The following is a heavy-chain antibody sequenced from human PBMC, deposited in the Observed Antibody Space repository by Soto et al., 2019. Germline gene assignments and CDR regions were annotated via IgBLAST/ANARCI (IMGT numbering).Heavy chain of an antibody. Sequence: EASVKVSCKASGYTFTGYYIHWVRQAPGQGLEWMGEISPYSGGTKYAQKFQGRVTMTRDTSISTVYMELSNLSPDDTAVYYCGRGRSGELVVFYWGQGTLVTVSS. CDR2: ISPYSGGT. CDR3: GRGRSGELVVFY. D-gene: IGHD6-6*01. V-gene: IGHV1-2*02. CDR1: GYTFTGYY. J-gene: IGHJ4*02.